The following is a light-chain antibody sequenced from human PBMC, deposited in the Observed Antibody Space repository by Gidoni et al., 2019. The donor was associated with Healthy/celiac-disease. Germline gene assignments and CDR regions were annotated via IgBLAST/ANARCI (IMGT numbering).Light chain of an antibody. CDR1: QSVSSSY. CDR2: GAS. V-gene: IGKV3-20*01. Sequence: EIGLSQSPGSLSLSPGVRATITCRASQSVSSSYLAWYQQKPGQAPRLLIYGASSRATCGPERFSGSGCGTDFTLTISRLEPEDFAVYYCQQYGSTSWTFGQGTKVEIK. CDR3: QQYGSTSWT. J-gene: IGKJ1*01.